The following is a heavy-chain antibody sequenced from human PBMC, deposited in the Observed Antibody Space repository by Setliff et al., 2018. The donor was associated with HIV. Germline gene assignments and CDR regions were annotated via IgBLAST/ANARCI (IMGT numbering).Heavy chain of an antibody. CDR1: GYTFTSYY. V-gene: IGHV1-2*02. CDR3: ARSTTAD. J-gene: IGHJ4*02. D-gene: IGHD4-17*01. CDR2: INPSGGST. Sequence: ASVKVSCKASGYTFTSYYMHWARQAPGQGLEWMGIINPSGGSTNYAQKFQGRVTMTRDTSISTAYMELSRLRSDDTALYYCARSTTADWGQGTMVTVSS.